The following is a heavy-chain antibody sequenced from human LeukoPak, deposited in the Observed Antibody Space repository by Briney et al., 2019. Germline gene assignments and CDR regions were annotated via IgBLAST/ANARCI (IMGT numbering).Heavy chain of an antibody. CDR1: GYSFTSYG. D-gene: IGHD1-1*01. V-gene: IGHV1-18*01. Sequence: ASVKVSCKASGYSFTSYGISWVRQAPGQRLEWMGWISPYNANTYYAQKLQGRVTMTTDTSTSTAYMELKTLRSDDTAVYYCARETGEPPNIRSGDFDYWGQGTPVTVSS. CDR2: ISPYNANT. J-gene: IGHJ4*02. CDR3: ARETGEPPNIRSGDFDY.